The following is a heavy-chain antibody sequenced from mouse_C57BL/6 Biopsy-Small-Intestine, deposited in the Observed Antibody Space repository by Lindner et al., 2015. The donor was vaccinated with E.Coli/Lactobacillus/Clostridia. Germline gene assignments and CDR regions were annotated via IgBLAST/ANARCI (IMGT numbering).Heavy chain of an antibody. CDR1: GFIFSDYG. Sequence: VQLQESGGDLVKPGGSLELSCAASGFIFSDYGMSWVRQTPDKRLEWVATIGSGGGYTYYPDTVKGRFTISRDNAKNTLYLQMSSLKSEDTAMYHCAKGDYDVRFANWGHGTLVTVS. D-gene: IGHD2-4*01. CDR3: AKGDYDVRFAN. J-gene: IGHJ3*01. CDR2: IGSGGGYT. V-gene: IGHV5-6*01.